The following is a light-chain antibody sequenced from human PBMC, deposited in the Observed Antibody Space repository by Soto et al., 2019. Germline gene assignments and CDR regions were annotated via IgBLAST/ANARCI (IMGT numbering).Light chain of an antibody. V-gene: IGKV3-15*01. CDR2: GAS. Sequence: EIVMTQSPATLSVSPGERATLSCRASHSVYSNLAWYKQKPGQAPRLLIFGASTEAAGISARFSGSGSGTEFTLTISSLQSEDFAVYYCQQYHNWPWTFGQGTKVEIK. CDR1: HSVYSN. CDR3: QQYHNWPWT. J-gene: IGKJ1*01.